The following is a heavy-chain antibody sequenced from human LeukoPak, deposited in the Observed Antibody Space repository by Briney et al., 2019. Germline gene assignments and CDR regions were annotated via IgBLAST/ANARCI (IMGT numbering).Heavy chain of an antibody. CDR3: AKTKTGATIAYFDY. CDR2: ISYDGSNK. J-gene: IGHJ4*02. CDR1: GFTFSSYG. Sequence: GRSLRLSCAASGFTFSSYGMHWVRQAPGKGLEWVAVISYDGSNKYYADSVKGRFTISRDNSKNTLYLQMNSLRAEDTAVYYCAKTKTGATIAYFDYLGQGTLVTVSS. D-gene: IGHD5-12*01. V-gene: IGHV3-30*18.